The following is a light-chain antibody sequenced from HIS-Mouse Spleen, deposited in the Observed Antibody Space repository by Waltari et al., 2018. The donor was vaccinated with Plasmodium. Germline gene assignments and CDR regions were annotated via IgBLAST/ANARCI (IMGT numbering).Light chain of an antibody. CDR1: QSISSY. CDR3: QQSYSTPPT. J-gene: IGKJ4*01. Sequence: DIQMTQSPSSLSASVGDRVTITCRASQSISSYLNWYQQKPGKAPKLLIYAASSLQSGVPSRCSGSGSGTYVTLTISSLQPEDFATYYCQQSYSTPPTFGGGTKVEIK. V-gene: IGKV1-39*01. CDR2: AAS.